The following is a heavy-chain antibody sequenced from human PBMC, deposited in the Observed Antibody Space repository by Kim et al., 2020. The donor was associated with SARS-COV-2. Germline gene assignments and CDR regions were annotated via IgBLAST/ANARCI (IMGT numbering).Heavy chain of an antibody. Sequence: SETLSLTCTVSGDSISSSSYYWGWIRQPPGKGLEWIGSIYYSGSTYYNPSLKSRVTISVDTSKNQFSLKVSSATAADTAVYYCSRLAGSWYILDSWGQGTLVTVSS. J-gene: IGHJ4*02. V-gene: IGHV4-39*01. CDR3: SRLAGSWYILDS. CDR1: GDSISSSSYY. D-gene: IGHD6-13*01. CDR2: IYYSGST.